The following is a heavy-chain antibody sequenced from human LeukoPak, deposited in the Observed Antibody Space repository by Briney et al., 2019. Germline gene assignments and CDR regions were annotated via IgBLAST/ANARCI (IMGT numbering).Heavy chain of an antibody. J-gene: IGHJ1*01. CDR2: ISYDGSNK. D-gene: IGHD1-14*01. CDR3: AKDPATFTEGYFQH. CDR1: GFTFSSYG. Sequence: PGGSLRLSCAASGFTFSSYGMHWVRQAPSKGLEWVAVISYDGSNKYYADSVKGRFTISRDNSKNTLYLQMNSLRAEDTAVYYCAKDPATFTEGYFQHWGQGTLVTVSS. V-gene: IGHV3-30*18.